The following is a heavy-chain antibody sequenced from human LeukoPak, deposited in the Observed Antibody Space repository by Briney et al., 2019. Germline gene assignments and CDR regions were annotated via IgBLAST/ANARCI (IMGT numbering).Heavy chain of an antibody. D-gene: IGHD2-2*01. Sequence: QPGGSLRLSCAASGFTFSSYGMHWVRQAPGKGLEWVAVIWYDGSNKYYADSVKGRFTISRDNSKNTLYLQMNSLRAEDTAVYYCARDKCGEYQLPNNWFDPWGQGTLVTVSS. CDR1: GFTFSSYG. CDR2: IWYDGSNK. V-gene: IGHV3-33*01. J-gene: IGHJ5*02. CDR3: ARDKCGEYQLPNNWFDP.